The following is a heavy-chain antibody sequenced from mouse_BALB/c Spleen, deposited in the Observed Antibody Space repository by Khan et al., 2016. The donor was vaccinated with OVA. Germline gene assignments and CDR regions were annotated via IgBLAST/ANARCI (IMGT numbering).Heavy chain of an antibody. D-gene: IGHD2-4*01. J-gene: IGHJ4*01. CDR2: IYPGDDST. CDR3: AREGLRGVGLDY. CDR1: GYTFTAYD. Sequence: QVRLQQSGPELVKPGSLVKISCKASGYTFTAYDINWVRQRPGQGLEWIGWIYPGDDSTEYNENFKGKATLTADKSSTTVYMQLSSLTSEKSAVYCCAREGLRGVGLDYWGQGTSVSVSS. V-gene: IGHV1S56*01.